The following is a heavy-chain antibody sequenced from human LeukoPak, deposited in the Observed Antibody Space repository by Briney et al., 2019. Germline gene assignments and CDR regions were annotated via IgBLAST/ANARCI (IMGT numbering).Heavy chain of an antibody. CDR2: ISWNSGSI. Sequence: GGSLRLSCAASGFTFDDYAMHWARQAPGKGLEWVSGISWNSGSIGYADSVKGRFTISRDNAKNSLYLQMNSLRAEDTALYYCAKGSYCGGDCYSSPVDYWGQGTLVTVSS. CDR3: AKGSYCGGDCYSSPVDY. D-gene: IGHD2-21*02. CDR1: GFTFDDYA. J-gene: IGHJ4*02. V-gene: IGHV3-9*01.